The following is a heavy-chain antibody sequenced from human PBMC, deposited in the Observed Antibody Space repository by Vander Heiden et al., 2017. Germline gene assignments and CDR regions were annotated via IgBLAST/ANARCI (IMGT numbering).Heavy chain of an antibody. CDR2: ISGSGGST. D-gene: IGHD3-9*01. CDR1: GLPFSSYA. V-gene: IGHV3-23*01. Sequence: EVQLLESGRGLAQPGVSLRLSCAASGLPFSSYAMSWVRQAAGKGLEWVSAISGSGGSTYYADSVKGRFTISRDNSKNTLYLQMNSLRAEDTAVYYCAKGLRYFDYWGQGTLVTVSS. J-gene: IGHJ4*02. CDR3: AKGLRYFDY.